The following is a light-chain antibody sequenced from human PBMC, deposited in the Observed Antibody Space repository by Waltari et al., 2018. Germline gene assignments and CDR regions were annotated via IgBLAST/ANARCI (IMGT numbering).Light chain of an antibody. J-gene: IGLJ2*01. CDR1: SPTIGAGSD. CDR2: GNS. Sequence: QSVLTQPPSVSGAPGQRVTISCTGSSPTIGAGSDVHWYQQLPGTAPKLLIYGNSNRPSGVPDRFSGSKSGTSASLAITGLQAEDEADYYCQSYDSSLSDVVFGGGTKLTVL. CDR3: QSYDSSLSDVV. V-gene: IGLV1-40*01.